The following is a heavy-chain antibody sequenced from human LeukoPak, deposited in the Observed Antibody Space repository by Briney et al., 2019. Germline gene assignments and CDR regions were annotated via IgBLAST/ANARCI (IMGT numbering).Heavy chain of an antibody. J-gene: IGHJ1*01. CDR3: ARRRYYDSTGYFE. D-gene: IGHD3-22*01. CDR1: GDYISSSSYY. CDR2: IYHSGRT. Sequence: SETLSLTCAVSGDYISSSSYYWGWIRQSPGTGLEWIGNIYHSGRTYYNPSLKSRVAISIDTSKNQFSLRLRSMTAADTAVFYCARRRYYDSTGYFEWGRGTLVTVSS. V-gene: IGHV4-39*01.